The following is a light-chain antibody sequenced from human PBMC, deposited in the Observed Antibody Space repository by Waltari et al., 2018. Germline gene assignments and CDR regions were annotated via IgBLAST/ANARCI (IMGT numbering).Light chain of an antibody. J-gene: IGKJ2*03. CDR3: MQATHFPPS. CDR2: KVS. V-gene: IGKV2-30*02. Sequence: DVVMTQSPLSLPATPGQPASMTCRSSQSLLHRNGNIYLSWFLQKPGQPPRRLIYKVSNRASGVPDRFSGSGAGTDFTLKISRVEAEDVGVYYCMQATHFPPSFGQGTKVEIK. CDR1: QSLLHRNGNIY.